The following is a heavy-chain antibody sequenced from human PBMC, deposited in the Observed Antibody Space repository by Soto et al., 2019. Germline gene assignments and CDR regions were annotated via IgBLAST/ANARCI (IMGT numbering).Heavy chain of an antibody. CDR1: GGSISSYY. V-gene: IGHV4-59*01. Sequence: QVQLQESGPGLVKPSETLSLTCTVSGGSISSYYWSWIRQPPGKGLEWIGYLFYSGSTNYNPSLKSPXXIXLXXPKNQFSLKLNSVTAADTAVYYCARANWNYGPFDPWGQGTLVTVSS. CDR3: ARANWNYGPFDP. D-gene: IGHD1-7*01. CDR2: LFYSGST. J-gene: IGHJ5*02.